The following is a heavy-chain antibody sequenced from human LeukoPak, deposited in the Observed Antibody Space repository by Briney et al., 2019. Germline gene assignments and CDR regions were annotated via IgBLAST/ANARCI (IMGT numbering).Heavy chain of an antibody. J-gene: IGHJ4*02. D-gene: IGHD5-18*01. Sequence: SETLSLTCTVSGGSISSYYWSWIRQPPGKGLEWIGYIYYSGRTNYNPSLKTRVTISVDTSKNQFSLKLSSVTAADTAVYYCARHGGYSYGPFDYWGQGTLVTVSS. CDR3: ARHGGYSYGPFDY. CDR1: GGSISSYY. CDR2: IYYSGRT. V-gene: IGHV4-59*08.